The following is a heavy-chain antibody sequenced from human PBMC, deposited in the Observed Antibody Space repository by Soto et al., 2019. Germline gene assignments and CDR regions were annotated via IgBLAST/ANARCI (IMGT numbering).Heavy chain of an antibody. V-gene: IGHV1-69*13. CDR2: IIPIFGTA. D-gene: IGHD1-26*01. CDR3: ARADSGGEEWNLGYYYGMEV. Sequence: ASVKVSCKASGGTFSSYAISWVRQAPGQGLEWMGGIIPIFGTANYAQKFQGRVTITADESTSTAYMELSSLRSEDTAVYYCARADSGGEEWNLGYYYGMEVWGQGTTVTVSS. CDR1: GGTFSSYA. J-gene: IGHJ6*02.